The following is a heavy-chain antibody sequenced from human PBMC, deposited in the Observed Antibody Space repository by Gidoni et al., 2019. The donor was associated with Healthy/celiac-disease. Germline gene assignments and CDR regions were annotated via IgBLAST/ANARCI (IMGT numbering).Heavy chain of an antibody. D-gene: IGHD6-6*01. V-gene: IGHV3-9*01. Sequence: EVQLVVSGGGLVQPGRSLRLSCAASVFTLDDYAMHWVRHAPGKGLEWVSGISWNSGSIDYAYSVKGRFTISRDNAKNSLYLQMNSLRAEDTALYYCAKDRRYSSSSGAFDPWGQGTLVTVSS. J-gene: IGHJ5*02. CDR3: AKDRRYSSSSGAFDP. CDR1: VFTLDDYA. CDR2: ISWNSGSI.